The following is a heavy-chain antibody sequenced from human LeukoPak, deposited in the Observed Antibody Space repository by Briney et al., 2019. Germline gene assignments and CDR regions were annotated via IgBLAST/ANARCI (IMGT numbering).Heavy chain of an antibody. CDR2: ITWNGGGT. D-gene: IGHD2-15*01. CDR3: TSHRGGF. Sequence: PRGSLRLSCAASGFSLGDYGMSWVRQAPGKGLEWVSGITWNGGGTYYADSVEGRITISRDNAKNSLYLQMNSLRAEDTAFYYCTSHRGGFWGQGTLVTVSS. J-gene: IGHJ4*02. V-gene: IGHV3-20*04. CDR1: GFSLGDYG.